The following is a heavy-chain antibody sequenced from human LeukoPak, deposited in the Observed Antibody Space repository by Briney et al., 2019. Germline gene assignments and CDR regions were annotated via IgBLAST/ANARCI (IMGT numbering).Heavy chain of an antibody. CDR1: GGSISSSSYY. D-gene: IGHD3-22*01. Sequence: PSETLSLTCTVSGGSISSSSYYWGWIRQPPGKGLEWIGSIYYSGSTYYNPSLKSRVTISVDTSKNQSSLKLSSVTAADTAVFYCARSYYYDYRQIDYWGQGTLVTVSS. CDR3: ARSYYYDYRQIDY. CDR2: IYYSGST. V-gene: IGHV4-39*01. J-gene: IGHJ4*02.